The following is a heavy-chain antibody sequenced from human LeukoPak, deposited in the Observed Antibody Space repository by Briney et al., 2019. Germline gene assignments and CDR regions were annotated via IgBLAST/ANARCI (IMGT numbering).Heavy chain of an antibody. Sequence: SETLSLTCTVSGGSISGHYWSWIRQPPGKGLEWIGYIYYSGSTNYNPSLKSRATISVDTSMNQYSLKLSSVTAADTAVYYCARLHAYTSLTPYYYYIYVWGKGTTVTVSS. D-gene: IGHD3-16*01. V-gene: IGHV4-59*08. J-gene: IGHJ6*03. CDR3: ARLHAYTSLTPYYYYIYV. CDR2: IYYSGST. CDR1: GGSISGHY.